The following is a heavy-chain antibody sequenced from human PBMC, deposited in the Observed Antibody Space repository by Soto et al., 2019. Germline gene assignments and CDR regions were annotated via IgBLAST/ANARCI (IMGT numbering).Heavy chain of an antibody. Sequence: SQTLSLTCAISGDSVSTNSATWDWIRHSPSRGLEWLGRTYYRSRWYYDYAVSVQGRITINPDTSNNQFSLQLNSVTPEGTAVYYCARDHVGSPGDYWGQGTLVTVSS. V-gene: IGHV6-1*01. CDR2: TYYRSRWYY. D-gene: IGHD1-26*01. CDR3: ARDHVGSPGDY. CDR1: GDSVSTNSAT. J-gene: IGHJ4*02.